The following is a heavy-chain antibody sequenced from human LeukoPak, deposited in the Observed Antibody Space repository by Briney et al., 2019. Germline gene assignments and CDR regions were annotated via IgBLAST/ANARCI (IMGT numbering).Heavy chain of an antibody. V-gene: IGHV4-38-2*02. D-gene: IGHD5-12*01. CDR1: GFSISSGYL. Sequence: PSETLSLTCTVSGFSISSGYLWGWIRQPPGKGLEWIARIYHSGTTDYNPSPESRVTISVDTSKNQFSLSLRSVTATDTAVYYCATERRGSCPFDFWGQGTLVTVSS. J-gene: IGHJ4*02. CDR2: IYHSGTT. CDR3: ATERRGSCPFDF.